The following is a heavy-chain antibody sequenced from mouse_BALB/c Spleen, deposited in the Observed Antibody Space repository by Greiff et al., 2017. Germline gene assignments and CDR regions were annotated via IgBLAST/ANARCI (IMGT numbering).Heavy chain of an antibody. J-gene: IGHJ3*01. Sequence: EVQLQESGPGLVKPSQSLSLTCTVTGYSITSDYAWNWIRQLPGNKLEWMGYISYSGSTSYNPSLKSRTSITRDTSKNQFFLQLNSVTTEDTATYYCARRGAYYYGSSPDWFAYWGQGTLVTVSA. CDR3: ARRGAYYYGSSPDWFAY. CDR2: ISYSGST. V-gene: IGHV3-2*02. CDR1: GYSITSDYA. D-gene: IGHD1-1*01.